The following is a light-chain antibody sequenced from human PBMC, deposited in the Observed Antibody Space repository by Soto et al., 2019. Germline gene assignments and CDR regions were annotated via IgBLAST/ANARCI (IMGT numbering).Light chain of an antibody. CDR1: SGDVGRFNY. J-gene: IGLJ1*01. V-gene: IGLV2-8*01. CDR3: SSYAGSNKMV. Sequence: QSVLTQPPSASGSPGESVTISCTGTSGDVGRFNYVSWYQQHPGKASKLMIHEVSKRPSGVPDRFSGSKSGNTASLTVSGLQPEDEAEYYCSSYAGSNKMVFGTGTKVTVL. CDR2: EVS.